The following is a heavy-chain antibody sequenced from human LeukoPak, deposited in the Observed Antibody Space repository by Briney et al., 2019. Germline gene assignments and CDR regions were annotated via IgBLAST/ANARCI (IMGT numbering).Heavy chain of an antibody. CDR1: GGTFSSYA. D-gene: IGHD4-17*01. V-gene: IGHV1-69*04. CDR2: IIPILGIG. Sequence: SVKVSCKASGGTFSSYAFNWVRQAPGQGLEWMGRIIPILGIGKYAQKFQGRVTIIADKSTSTAYMELSSLRSEDMAVYYCAREEDYGDYVLGHWGQGTLVTVSS. CDR3: AREEDYGDYVLGH. J-gene: IGHJ4*02.